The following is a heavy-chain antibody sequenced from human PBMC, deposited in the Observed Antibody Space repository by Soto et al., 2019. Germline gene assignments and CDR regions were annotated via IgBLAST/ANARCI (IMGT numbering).Heavy chain of an antibody. CDR1: VVALTYGGYS. CDR3: ARDGHIAYDYAY. D-gene: IGHD5-12*01. V-gene: IGHV4-30-2*06. Sequence: SETLSLPCSVSVVALTYGGYSWICIRQSPEKGLEWLGYIGHLETTYYNPSFKSRLSLSIDRTRNQFSLSLSSMTAADKAVYYCARDGHIAYDYAYWGQGTLVTVSS. J-gene: IGHJ4*02. CDR2: IGHLETT.